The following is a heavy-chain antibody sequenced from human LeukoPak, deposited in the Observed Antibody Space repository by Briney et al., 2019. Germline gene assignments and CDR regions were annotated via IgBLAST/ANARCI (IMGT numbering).Heavy chain of an antibody. CDR1: GFTFSSYS. Sequence: GGSLRLSCAASGFTFSSYSMNWVRQAPGKGLEWVSSISSSSSYIYYVDSVKGRFTISRDNAKNSLYLQMNSLRAEDTAVYYCAKMDYGDYSFDYWGQGTLVTVSS. V-gene: IGHV3-21*01. CDR3: AKMDYGDYSFDY. J-gene: IGHJ4*02. CDR2: ISSSSSYI. D-gene: IGHD4-17*01.